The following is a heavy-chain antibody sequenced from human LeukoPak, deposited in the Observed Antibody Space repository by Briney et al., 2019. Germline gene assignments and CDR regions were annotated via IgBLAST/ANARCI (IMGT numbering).Heavy chain of an antibody. CDR3: AKGNWSTEGGHNWFDP. CDR2: ISYDGSNK. CDR1: ELTFSRYG. Sequence: RGSLRLSCVASELTFSRYGMHWVRQAPGKGLEWVAVISYDGSNKYYADSVKGRFTISRDNSKNTVYLQMNSLRAEDMAVYYCAKGNWSTEGGHNWFDPWGQGTLVTVSS. J-gene: IGHJ5*02. V-gene: IGHV3-30*18. D-gene: IGHD3-16*01.